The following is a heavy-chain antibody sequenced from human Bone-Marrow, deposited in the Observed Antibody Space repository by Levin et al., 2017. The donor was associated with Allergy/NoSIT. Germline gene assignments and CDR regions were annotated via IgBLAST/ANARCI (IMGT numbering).Heavy chain of an antibody. CDR2: VNPSSGAT. J-gene: IGHJ3*02. Sequence: ASVKVSCKASGYTFTGYYIHWVRQAPGQGLEWMGWVNPSSGATDYAQRFQGRVTMPRDTSSSTVYMELSRLRSDDTAIYYCTRDRYQLLNDAFDIWGQGTLVTVSS. CDR3: TRDRYQLLNDAFDI. V-gene: IGHV1-2*02. D-gene: IGHD2-2*01. CDR1: GYTFTGYY.